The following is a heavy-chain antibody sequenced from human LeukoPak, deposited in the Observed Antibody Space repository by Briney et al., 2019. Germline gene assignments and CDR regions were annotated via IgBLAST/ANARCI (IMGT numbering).Heavy chain of an antibody. CDR1: GFTFSSYE. D-gene: IGHD4-23*01. CDR3: ARDLNYGGNWGVFDI. V-gene: IGHV3-53*01. CDR2: IYSGTNT. J-gene: IGHJ3*02. Sequence: PGGSLRLSCAASGFTFSSYEMNWVRQAPGKGLEWVSVIYSGTNTYYADSVKGRFTISRDSSKNTLYLQMNSLRAEDTAVYYCARDLNYGGNWGVFDIWGQGTMVTVSS.